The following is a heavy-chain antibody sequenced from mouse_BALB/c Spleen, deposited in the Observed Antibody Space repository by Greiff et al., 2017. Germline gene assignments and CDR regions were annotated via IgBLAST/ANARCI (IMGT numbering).Heavy chain of an antibody. CDR1: GFNIKDTY. CDR2: IDPANGNT. J-gene: IGHJ4*01. CDR3: ALYEDYAMDY. V-gene: IGHV14-3*02. Sequence: EVQLQQSGAELVKPGASVKLSCTASGFNIKDTYMHWVKQRPEQGLEWIGRIDPANGNTKYDPKFQGKATITADTSSNTAYLQLSSLTSEDTAVYYCALYEDYAMDYWGQGTSVTVSS. D-gene: IGHD2-12*01.